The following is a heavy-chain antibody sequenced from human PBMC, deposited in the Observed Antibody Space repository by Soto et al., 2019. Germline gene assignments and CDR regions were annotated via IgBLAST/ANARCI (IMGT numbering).Heavy chain of an antibody. CDR1: GFTFSSYW. CDR3: ARALTVLLWFGEGADAFDI. D-gene: IGHD3-10*01. CDR2: IKQDGSEK. Sequence: EVQLVESGGGLVQPGGSLRLSCAASGFTFSSYWMSWVRQAPGKGLEWVANIKQDGSEKYYVDSVKGRFTISRDNAKNSLYLQMNSRRAEDTAVYYCARALTVLLWFGEGADAFDIWGQGTMVTVSS. V-gene: IGHV3-7*01. J-gene: IGHJ3*02.